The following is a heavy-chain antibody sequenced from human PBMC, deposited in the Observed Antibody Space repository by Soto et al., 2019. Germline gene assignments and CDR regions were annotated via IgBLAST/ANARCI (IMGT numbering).Heavy chain of an antibody. CDR1: GGSFSGYY. D-gene: IGHD1-26*01. V-gene: IGHV4-34*01. CDR3: ARSRKWGRGSYYGMDV. J-gene: IGHJ6*02. CDR2: INHSGST. Sequence: LTCAVYGGSFSGYYWSWIRQPPGKGLEWIGEINHSGSTNYNPSLKSRVTISVGTSKNQFSLKLSSVTAADTAVYYCARSRKWGRGSYYGMDVWGQGTTVTVSS.